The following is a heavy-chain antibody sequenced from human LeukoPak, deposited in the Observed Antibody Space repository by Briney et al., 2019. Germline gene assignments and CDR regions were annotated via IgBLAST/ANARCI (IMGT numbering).Heavy chain of an antibody. CDR2: IYSSGST. V-gene: IGHV4-4*07. CDR1: GGSISSNY. J-gene: IGHJ6*03. Sequence: SETLSLTCTVSGGSISSNYWSWIRQPAGKGLEWIGRIYSSGSTSYNPSLKSRATVSIDTSRNQFSLSLGSVTAADTAVYHCARDERRSGSRNYYYHMDVWGKGTTVTVSS. D-gene: IGHD3-10*01. CDR3: ARDERRSGSRNYYYHMDV.